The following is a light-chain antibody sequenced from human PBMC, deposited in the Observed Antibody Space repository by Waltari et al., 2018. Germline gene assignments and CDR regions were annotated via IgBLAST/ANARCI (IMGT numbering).Light chain of an antibody. CDR3: HQYNDGPPFN. Sequence: EIVMTQSPATLSVSPGERAILSCRASQSVTTNLAWYQQKPGQAPRRLISGASTRAPDIPARCSGSGSGTEFTLTISSLQSEDFAVYYCHQYNDGPPFNFGQGTKLEIK. V-gene: IGKV3-15*01. J-gene: IGKJ2*01. CDR2: GAS. CDR1: QSVTTN.